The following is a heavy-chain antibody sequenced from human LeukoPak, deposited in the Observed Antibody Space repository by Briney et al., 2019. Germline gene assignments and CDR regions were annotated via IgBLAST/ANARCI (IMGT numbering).Heavy chain of an antibody. V-gene: IGHV4-38-2*02. CDR2: IYHSGST. Sequence: PSETLSLTCTVSDYSISSSYYWGWIRQPPGKGLEWFGIIYHSGSTYYNPSLKSRVTISVDTSKIQFSLKLSSVTAADTAVYYCARVSGRFTWYFDLWGRGTLVTVSS. CDR3: ARVSGRFTWYFDL. CDR1: DYSISSSYY. J-gene: IGHJ2*01.